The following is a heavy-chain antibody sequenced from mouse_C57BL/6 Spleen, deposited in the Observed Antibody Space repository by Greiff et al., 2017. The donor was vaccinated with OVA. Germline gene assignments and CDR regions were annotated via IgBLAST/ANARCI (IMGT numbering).Heavy chain of an antibody. V-gene: IGHV1-5*01. Sequence: SGTVLARPGASVKMSCKTSGYTFTSYWMHWVKQRPGQGLEWIGAIYPGNSDTSYHQKFKGQAKLTAVTSASTAYMELSSLTNDDSSVYYCTRALYYYGSSYDFGYWGQGTTLTVSS. CDR3: TRALYYYGSSYDFGY. CDR2: IYPGNSDT. CDR1: GYTFTSYW. D-gene: IGHD1-1*01. J-gene: IGHJ2*01.